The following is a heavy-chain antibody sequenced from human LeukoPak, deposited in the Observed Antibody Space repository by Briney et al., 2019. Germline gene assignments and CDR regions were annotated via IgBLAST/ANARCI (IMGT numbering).Heavy chain of an antibody. CDR3: ASHRRYTTGSEEFDY. CDR2: IYYSGNT. J-gene: IGHJ4*02. CDR1: GGSISSSDYY. Sequence: SETLSLTCTVSGGSISSSDYYGAWIRQPPGKGLEWIGSIYYSGNTYYHPSLKSRVTISLDTSKNQFSLKLSSVTAADTAVYYCASHRRYTTGSEEFDYWGQGALVTVSS. D-gene: IGHD2/OR15-2a*01. V-gene: IGHV4-39*01.